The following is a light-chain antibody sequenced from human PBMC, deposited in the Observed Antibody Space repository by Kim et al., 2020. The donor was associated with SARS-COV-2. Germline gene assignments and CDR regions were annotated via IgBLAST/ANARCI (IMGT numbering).Light chain of an antibody. CDR3: SSYAGSNNLV. J-gene: IGLJ2*01. Sequence: GQSVTISCPGTSRDVGGYNYASWYQQHPGKAPKLMIYEVSKRPSGVPDRFSGSKSGNTASLTVSGLQAEDEADYYCSSYAGSNNLVFGGGTQLTVL. CDR1: SRDVGGYNY. V-gene: IGLV2-8*01. CDR2: EVS.